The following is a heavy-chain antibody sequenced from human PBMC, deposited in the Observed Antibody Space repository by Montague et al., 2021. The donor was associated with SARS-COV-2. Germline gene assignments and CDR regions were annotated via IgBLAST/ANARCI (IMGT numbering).Heavy chain of an antibody. J-gene: IGHJ4*02. D-gene: IGHD3-10*01. Sequence: CAISGDSVSSNSAAWNWIRQSPSRGLEWLGRTYYRSKWYNDYAVSVKSRITINPDTSKNQFSLHLNPVTPEDTAVYYCARGGWGAPGTGRLFDYWGQGTKVTVTS. CDR2: TYYRSKWYN. V-gene: IGHV6-1*01. CDR1: GDSVSSNSAA. CDR3: ARGGWGAPGTGRLFDY.